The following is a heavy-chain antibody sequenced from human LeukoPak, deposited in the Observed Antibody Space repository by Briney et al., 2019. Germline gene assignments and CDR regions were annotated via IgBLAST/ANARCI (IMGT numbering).Heavy chain of an antibody. Sequence: SETLSLTCTVSGGSISSSSYYWGWIRQPPGKGLEWIGNIYYSGSTYYNPSLKSRVTISVDTSKNQFSLKLSSVTAADTAVYYCARATNYYDSSGYYYPLVYWGQGTLVTVSS. D-gene: IGHD3-22*01. J-gene: IGHJ4*02. CDR2: IYYSGST. CDR3: ARATNYYDSSGYYYPLVY. V-gene: IGHV4-39*07. CDR1: GGSISSSSYY.